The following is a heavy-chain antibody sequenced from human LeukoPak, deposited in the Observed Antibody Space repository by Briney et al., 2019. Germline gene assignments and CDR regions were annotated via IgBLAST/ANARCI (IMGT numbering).Heavy chain of an antibody. V-gene: IGHV3-7*01. CDR3: ARDTNRFYDY. Sequence: GGSLRLSCTPSGFTFSNYWMSWVRLAPGKGLEWVASIKEDGSDKYYVDSVKGRFTISRDNAKNSLYLQMNGLRAEDTAVYYCARDTNRFYDYWGQGTLVTVSS. CDR1: GFTFSNYW. CDR2: IKEDGSDK. J-gene: IGHJ4*02. D-gene: IGHD1-14*01.